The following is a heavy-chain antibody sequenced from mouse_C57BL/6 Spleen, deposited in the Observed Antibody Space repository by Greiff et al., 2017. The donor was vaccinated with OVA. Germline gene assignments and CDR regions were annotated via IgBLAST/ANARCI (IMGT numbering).Heavy chain of an antibody. D-gene: IGHD3-1*01. CDR3: ARRGGYDDAMEY. CDR1: GYTFTSYW. Sequence: QVQLQQPGAELVKPGASVKMSCKASGYTFTSYWITWVKQRPGQGLEWIGDIYPGSGSTNYNEKFKSKATLTVDTSSSTAYMQLSSLTSEDSAVYYCARRGGYDDAMEYWGQGTSVTVSS. V-gene: IGHV1-55*01. J-gene: IGHJ4*01. CDR2: IYPGSGST.